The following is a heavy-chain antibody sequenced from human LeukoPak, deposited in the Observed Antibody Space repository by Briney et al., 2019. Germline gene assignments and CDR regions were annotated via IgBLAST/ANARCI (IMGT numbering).Heavy chain of an antibody. V-gene: IGHV4-31*03. D-gene: IGHD3-10*01. CDR2: IYYSGST. Sequence: SQTLSLTCTVSGGSISSGGYYWSWIRQHPGKGLEWIGYIYYSGSTYYNPSLKSRVTISVDTSKNQFSLKLSSVTAAGTAVYYCAREFHGSGSYYNLWGQGTLVTVSS. CDR1: GGSISSGGYY. J-gene: IGHJ5*02. CDR3: AREFHGSGSYYNL.